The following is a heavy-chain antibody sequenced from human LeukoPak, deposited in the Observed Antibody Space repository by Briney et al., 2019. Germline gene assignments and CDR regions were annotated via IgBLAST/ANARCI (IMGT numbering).Heavy chain of an antibody. Sequence: SETLSLTCVVSGGALHRSFWTWVRQPPGKGLEWIGRIYSSGTTDYSPSLKSRLTISIDTSKNQFSLRLASVTAADTAVYYCGRRPAVDGPIDNWGQGILVAVSS. V-gene: IGHV4-59*01. CDR3: GRRPAVDGPIDN. D-gene: IGHD3/OR15-3a*01. CDR1: GGALHRSF. J-gene: IGHJ4*02. CDR2: IYSSGTT.